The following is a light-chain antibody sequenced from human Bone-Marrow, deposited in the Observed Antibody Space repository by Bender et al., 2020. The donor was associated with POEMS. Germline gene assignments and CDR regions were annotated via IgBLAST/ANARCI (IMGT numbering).Light chain of an antibody. V-gene: IGLV1-47*02. Sequence: QSVLTQPPSASGTPGQRVTISCSGSSSNIGTNPVNWYQQLPGTAPKLLIYINNQRPSGVPDRFSGSKSGTSASLVISGLRSEDEADYYCATWDDSLSGWMFGGGTKLTVL. CDR1: SSNIGTNP. CDR3: ATWDDSLSGWM. J-gene: IGLJ3*02. CDR2: INN.